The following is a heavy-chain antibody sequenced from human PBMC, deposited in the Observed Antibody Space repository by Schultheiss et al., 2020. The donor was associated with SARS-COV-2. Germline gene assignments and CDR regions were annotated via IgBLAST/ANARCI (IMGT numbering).Heavy chain of an antibody. CDR1: GFTVSSNY. D-gene: IGHD3-16*01. CDR2: IYSGGST. V-gene: IGHV3-53*01. CDR3: ARGGTGGVYYYYGMDV. J-gene: IGHJ6*02. Sequence: GGSLRLSCAASGFTVSSNYMSWVRQAPGKGLEWVSVIYSGGSTYYADSVKGRFTISRDNSKNTLYLQMNSLRAEDTAVYYCARGGTGGVYYYYGMDVWGQGTTVTVSS.